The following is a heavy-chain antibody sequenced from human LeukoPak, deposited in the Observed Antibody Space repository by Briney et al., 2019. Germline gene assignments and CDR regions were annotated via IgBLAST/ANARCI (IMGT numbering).Heavy chain of an antibody. Sequence: GGSLRLSCAASGFTFSSYAMSWVRQAPGKGLEWVSAISGSGGSTYYADSLKGRFTISRDNSKNTLYLQMNSLRAEDTALYYCAKEAHYPHMGTYLVTIDSWGQGTLVTVSS. CDR3: AKEAHYPHMGTYLVTIDS. CDR1: GFTFSSYA. V-gene: IGHV3-23*01. CDR2: ISGSGGST. J-gene: IGHJ4*02. D-gene: IGHD3-9*01.